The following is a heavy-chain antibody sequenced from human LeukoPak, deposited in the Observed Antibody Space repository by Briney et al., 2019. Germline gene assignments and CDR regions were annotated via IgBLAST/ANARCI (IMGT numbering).Heavy chain of an antibody. CDR1: GVTVSNNY. V-gene: IGHV3-66*01. Sequence: GGSLRLSCAASGVTVSNNYMNWVRQAPGKRLEWVSLIYSGGSTYYADSVKGRFTISRDNSKNTLYLQMNSLRAEDTAVYYCARDPPAVAANTYGWGQGTLVTVSS. D-gene: IGHD6-6*01. J-gene: IGHJ4*02. CDR3: ARDPPAVAANTYG. CDR2: IYSGGST.